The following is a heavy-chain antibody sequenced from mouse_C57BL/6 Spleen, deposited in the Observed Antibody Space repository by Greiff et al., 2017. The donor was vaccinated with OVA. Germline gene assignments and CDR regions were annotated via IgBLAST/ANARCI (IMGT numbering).Heavy chain of an antibody. J-gene: IGHJ4*01. CDR1: GYTFTDYN. D-gene: IGHD1-1*01. Sequence: VQLQQSGPELVKPGASVKIPCKASGYTFTDYNMDWVKQSHGKSLEWIGDINPNNGGTIYNQKFKGKATLTVDKSSSTAYMELRSLTSEDTAVYYCARRYYGSSYHYYAMDYWGQGTSVTVSS. CDR3: ARRYYGSSYHYYAMDY. CDR2: INPNNGGT. V-gene: IGHV1-18*01.